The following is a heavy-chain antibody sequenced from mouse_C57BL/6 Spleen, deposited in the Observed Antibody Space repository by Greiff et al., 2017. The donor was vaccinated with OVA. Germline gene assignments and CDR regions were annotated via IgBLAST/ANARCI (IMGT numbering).Heavy chain of an antibody. CDR2: IYPGDGDT. Sequence: VQLQQSGAELVKPGASVKISCKASGYAFSSYWMNWVKQRPGKGLEWIGQIYPGDGDTNYNGKFKGKATLTADKSSSTSYMQLSSLTSEYSAVYFFARYDYDECFAYWGKGTLVTVSA. V-gene: IGHV1-80*01. D-gene: IGHD2-4*01. J-gene: IGHJ3*01. CDR1: GYAFSSYW. CDR3: ARYDYDECFAY.